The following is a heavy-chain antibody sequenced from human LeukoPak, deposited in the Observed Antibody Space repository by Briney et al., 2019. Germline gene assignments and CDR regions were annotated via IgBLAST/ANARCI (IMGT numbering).Heavy chain of an antibody. J-gene: IGHJ6*03. Sequence: SETLSLTCTVSGGSIGSSSYYWGWIRQPPGKGLEWIGSIYYSGSTYYNPSLKSRVTISVDTSKNQFSLKLSSVTAADTAVYYCARDRYYDFWSGYAYSNYYYYYMDVWGKGTTVTVSS. CDR2: IYYSGST. CDR1: GGSIGSSSYY. V-gene: IGHV4-39*07. CDR3: ARDRYYDFWSGYAYSNYYYYYMDV. D-gene: IGHD3-3*01.